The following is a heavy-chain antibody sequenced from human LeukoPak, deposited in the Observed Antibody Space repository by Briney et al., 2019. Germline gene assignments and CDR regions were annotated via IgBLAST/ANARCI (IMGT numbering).Heavy chain of an antibody. V-gene: IGHV4-59*01. CDR2: IYYSGST. CDR3: ARETCSGGSCFQFDF. J-gene: IGHJ4*02. Sequence: PSETLSLTCTVSGDSISNYYWSWIRQSPGKGLEWVGYIYYSGSTNYKPSLKGRVTLSVDTSKNQFSLKLSSVTAADTAVYYCARETCSGGSCFQFDFWGQGTLVTVSS. D-gene: IGHD2-15*01. CDR1: GDSISNYY.